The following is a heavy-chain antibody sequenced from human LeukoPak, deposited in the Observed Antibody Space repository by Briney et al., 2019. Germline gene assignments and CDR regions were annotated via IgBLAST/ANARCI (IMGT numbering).Heavy chain of an antibody. Sequence: PGGSLTLSCAGSGFTFSSYAMHWVRQAPGKGLEYVSGISSNGCSTYHANSVKVRFTISRDNSKNKVYLQMGSLRAEDMAVYYCAREYCTNGVCYKRFDYWGKGTLVTVSS. CDR1: GFTFSSYA. CDR3: AREYCTNGVCYKRFDY. J-gene: IGHJ4*02. CDR2: ISSNGCST. D-gene: IGHD2-8*01. V-gene: IGHV3-64*01.